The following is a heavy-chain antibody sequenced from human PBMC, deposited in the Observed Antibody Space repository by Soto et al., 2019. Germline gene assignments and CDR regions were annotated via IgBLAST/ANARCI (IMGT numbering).Heavy chain of an antibody. CDR1: GFTFTRQV. J-gene: IGHJ4*02. D-gene: IGHD3-3*01. V-gene: IGHV3-30*19. CDR3: AKGLGIFGVDD. Sequence: QVQLVESGGVVVQPGRSLRRSCLVSGFTFTRQVMHCARQAPGKGLEWVSAISHDGSKTYSADSVKDRFTIARDNSKKSLFLQMNNLRPDDTAVYYCAKGLGIFGVDDWGQGAQVTVS. CDR2: ISHDGSKT.